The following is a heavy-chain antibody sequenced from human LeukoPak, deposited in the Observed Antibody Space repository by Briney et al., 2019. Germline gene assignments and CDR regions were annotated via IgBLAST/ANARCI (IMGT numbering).Heavy chain of an antibody. D-gene: IGHD6-13*01. CDR3: ARDPSGYSSDWYYFDY. CDR2: INPNSGDT. J-gene: IGHJ4*02. Sequence: ASVKVSCKASGYTFIGYYMHSVRQAPGQGLEWMGWINPNSGDTNYAQKFQGWVTMTRDTSISTAYMELSRLRSDDTAVYYCARDPSGYSSDWYYFDYWGQGTLVTVSS. CDR1: GYTFIGYY. V-gene: IGHV1-2*04.